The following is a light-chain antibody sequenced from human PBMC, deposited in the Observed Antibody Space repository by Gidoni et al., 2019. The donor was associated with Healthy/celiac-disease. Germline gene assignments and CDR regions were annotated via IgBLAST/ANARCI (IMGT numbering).Light chain of an antibody. V-gene: IGKV1-5*03. CDR3: QQYNSYSCS. CDR2: KAS. J-gene: IGKJ2*04. Sequence: DIQMTQSPSTLSASVGYRVTITCRSSQSISSWLAWYQQKPGKAPKLLIYKASSLESGVPSRFSGSGSGTEFTLTISSLQPDDFATYYCQQYNSYSCSFGQGPKLEIK. CDR1: QSISSW.